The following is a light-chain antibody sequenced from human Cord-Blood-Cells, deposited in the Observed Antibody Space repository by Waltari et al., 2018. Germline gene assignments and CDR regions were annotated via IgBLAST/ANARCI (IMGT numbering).Light chain of an antibody. Sequence: EIVLTPSPDTLSLSPGERATISCRASQSVSSSYLAWYQQKPGQAPRLLIYGASSRATGIPDRFSGSGSGTDFTLTISRLEPEDFAVYYCQQYGSSPYTFGQGTKLEIK. V-gene: IGKV3-20*01. J-gene: IGKJ2*01. CDR2: GAS. CDR1: QSVSSSY. CDR3: QQYGSSPYT.